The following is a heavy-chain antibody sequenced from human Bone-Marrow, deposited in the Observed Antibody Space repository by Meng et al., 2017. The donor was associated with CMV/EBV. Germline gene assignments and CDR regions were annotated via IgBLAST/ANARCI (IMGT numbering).Heavy chain of an antibody. V-gene: IGHV1-69*05. CDR2: IIPIFGTA. D-gene: IGHD6-6*01. CDR3: ARGGIAARAYYGMDV. Sequence: SVKVSCKASGGTFSSYAISWVRQAPGQGLEWMGGIIPIFGTANYAQKFQGRVTITTDESTSTAYMELSSLRSEDPAVYYCARGGIAARAYYGMDVWGQGTTVTVSS. J-gene: IGHJ6*02. CDR1: GGTFSSYA.